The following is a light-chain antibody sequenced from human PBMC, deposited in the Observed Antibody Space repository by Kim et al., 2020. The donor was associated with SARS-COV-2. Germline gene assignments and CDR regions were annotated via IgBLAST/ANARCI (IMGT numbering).Light chain of an antibody. CDR3: AAWDDSLRGDV. CDR1: SSNIGINT. V-gene: IGLV1-44*01. J-gene: IGLJ1*01. CDR2: STD. Sequence: GQGVTNSCSGSSSNIGINTVNWYQQVSGTVPKLTIYSTDQRPSEVPDLFSGSKSGTSASLAISGHQSEDEADYYCAAWDDSLRGDVYGTGTKVTVL.